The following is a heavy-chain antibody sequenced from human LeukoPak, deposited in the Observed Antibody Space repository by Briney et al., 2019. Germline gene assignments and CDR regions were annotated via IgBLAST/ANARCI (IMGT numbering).Heavy chain of an antibody. D-gene: IGHD3-22*01. CDR2: IYHSGST. CDR3: ARDRDGIVVVPDAFDI. V-gene: IGHV4-30-2*01. CDR1: GGSISSGGYC. J-gene: IGHJ3*02. Sequence: SETLSLTCTVSGGSISSGGYCWSWIRQPPGKCLEWIGYIYHSGSTYYNPSLKSRVTISVDRSKNQLSLKLSSVTVADTAVYYCARDRDGIVVVPDAFDIWGQGTMVTVSS.